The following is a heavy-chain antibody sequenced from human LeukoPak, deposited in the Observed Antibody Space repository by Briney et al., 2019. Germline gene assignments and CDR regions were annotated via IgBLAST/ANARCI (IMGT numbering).Heavy chain of an antibody. Sequence: GGSLRLSCAASGFTFSDYYMSWIRQAPGKGLEWVSYISTSSSYTKYADSVKGRFTVSGDNAKNSLYLQMNSLRAEDTAVYYCARDLGADGNFDYWGQGTLVTVSS. CDR1: GFTFSDYY. V-gene: IGHV3-11*05. CDR2: ISTSSSYT. D-gene: IGHD1-14*01. CDR3: ARDLGADGNFDY. J-gene: IGHJ4*02.